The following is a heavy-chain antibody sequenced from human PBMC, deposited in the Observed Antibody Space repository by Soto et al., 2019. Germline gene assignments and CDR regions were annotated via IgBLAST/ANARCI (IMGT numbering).Heavy chain of an antibody. V-gene: IGHV2-5*02. CDR1: GVSLTTNGVG. D-gene: IGHD3-10*01. CDR2: IYWDDDK. CDR3: AHRRPGMWFGY. J-gene: IGHJ4*02. Sequence: QITLKESGPTLVKPTQTLTLTCTISGVSLTTNGVGVGWIRQPPGKALEWLALIYWDDDKRYSPSLESRLTITKDTPNIQVVLTMSNMDPEDTATYYCAHRRPGMWFGYWGQGTPVTVS.